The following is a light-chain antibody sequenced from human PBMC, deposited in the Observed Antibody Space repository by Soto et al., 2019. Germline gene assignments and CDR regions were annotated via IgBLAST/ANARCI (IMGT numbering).Light chain of an antibody. CDR1: SSDVGGYNY. J-gene: IGLJ3*02. CDR3: SSYTSTNSWV. CDR2: DVS. V-gene: IGLV2-14*01. Sequence: QSALTQSASVSGSPGQSITISCTGTSSDVGGYNYVSWYQQHPGKAPKLIIYDVSHRPSGVSTRFSGSKSDNTASLTISGLQAEDEADYYCSSYTSTNSWVFGGGTKLTVL.